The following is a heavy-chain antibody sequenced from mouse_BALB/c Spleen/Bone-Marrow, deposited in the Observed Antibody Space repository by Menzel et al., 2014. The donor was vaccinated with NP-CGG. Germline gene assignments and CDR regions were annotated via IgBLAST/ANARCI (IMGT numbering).Heavy chain of an antibody. Sequence: QVQLQQSGPELVKPGASVKTSCKASGYAFSSSWMNWVKQRPGQGLVWIGRIYPGDGATNYNGKLKGKATLTADKSSSTAYMQLSSLTSVDSAVYFRARSYYGSSYYFDYWGQGTTLTVSS. CDR2: IYPGDGAT. D-gene: IGHD1-1*01. CDR1: GYAFSSSW. J-gene: IGHJ2*01. V-gene: IGHV1-82*01. CDR3: ARSYYGSSYYFDY.